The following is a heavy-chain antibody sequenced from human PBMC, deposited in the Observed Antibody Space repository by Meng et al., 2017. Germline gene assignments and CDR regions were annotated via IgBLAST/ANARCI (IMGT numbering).Heavy chain of an antibody. Sequence: GESLKISCAASGFTFSSYAMSWVRQAPGKGLEWVSAISGSGGSTYYADSVKGRFTISRDNSKNTLYLQMNSLRAEDTAVYYCAKYTTVRYSSGWYGEYFQHWGHGNRVTCSS. CDR2: ISGSGGST. V-gene: IGHV3-23*01. D-gene: IGHD6-19*01. CDR3: AKYTTVRYSSGWYGEYFQH. J-gene: IGHJ1*01. CDR1: GFTFSSYA.